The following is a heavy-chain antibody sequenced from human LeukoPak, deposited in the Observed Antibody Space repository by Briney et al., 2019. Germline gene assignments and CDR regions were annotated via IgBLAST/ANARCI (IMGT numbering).Heavy chain of an antibody. D-gene: IGHD1-26*01. CDR1: GYTFTSYA. CDR3: ARDGIVGATHY. V-gene: IGHV7-4-1*02. Sequence: ASVKVSCKASGYTFTSYAMNWVRQAPGQGLGWMGWIDTNTGNPTYAQGFTGRFVFSLDTSVSTAYLQISSLKAEDTAVYYCARDGIVGATHYWGQGTLVTVSS. CDR2: IDTNTGNP. J-gene: IGHJ4*02.